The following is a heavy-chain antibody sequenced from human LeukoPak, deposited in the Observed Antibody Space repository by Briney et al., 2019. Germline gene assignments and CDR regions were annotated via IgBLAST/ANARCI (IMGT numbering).Heavy chain of an antibody. CDR1: RGSISSYY. Sequence: SETLSLTCTVSRGSISSYYWSWIRQPPGKGLEWIGYIYYSGSTNYNPSLKSRVTISVDTSKNQFSLKLSSVTAADTAVYYCARASPLTSSWYFFDSWGQGTLVTVSS. J-gene: IGHJ4*02. D-gene: IGHD6-13*01. CDR3: ARASPLTSSWYFFDS. CDR2: IYYSGST. V-gene: IGHV4-59*01.